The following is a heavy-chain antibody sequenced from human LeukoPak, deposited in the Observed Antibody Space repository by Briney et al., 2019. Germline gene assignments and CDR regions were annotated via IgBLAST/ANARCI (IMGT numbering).Heavy chain of an antibody. CDR2: MNPHSDNT. CDR3: ARRFCRGGSCFLDP. V-gene: IGHV1-8*03. D-gene: IGHD2-15*01. J-gene: IGHJ5*02. Sequence: ASVKVSCKASGYSLSSYDINWVRQAAGQGLEWMGWMNPHSDNTGYAQNFQGRVTITRNTAMTTAYMELSSLRSEDTAVYYCARRFCRGGSCFLDPWGQGTLVTVSS. CDR1: GYSLSSYD.